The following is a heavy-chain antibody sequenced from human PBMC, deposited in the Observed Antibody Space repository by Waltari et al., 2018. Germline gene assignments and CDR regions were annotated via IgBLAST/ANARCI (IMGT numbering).Heavy chain of an antibody. Sequence: QVQLQESGPGLVKPSETLSLTCAVSGYSISRGYYWGWIRQPPGKGLEWIGSIYHSGSTYYNPSLKSRVTISVDTSKNQFSLKLSSVTAADTAVYYCARTRGGYFDYWGQGTLVTVSS. V-gene: IGHV4-38-2*01. CDR1: GYSISRGYY. CDR2: IYHSGST. CDR3: ARTRGGYFDY. J-gene: IGHJ4*02. D-gene: IGHD3-16*01.